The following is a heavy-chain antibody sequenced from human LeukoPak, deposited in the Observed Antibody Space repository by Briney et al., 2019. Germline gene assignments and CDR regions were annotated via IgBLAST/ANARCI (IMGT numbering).Heavy chain of an antibody. D-gene: IGHD2-2*01. CDR1: GGSIGSGGYY. V-gene: IGHV4-31*03. CDR3: ARHSVVVVPAAMHWYFDL. Sequence: SETLSLTCTVSGGSIGSGGYYWSWIRQHPGKGLEWIGYIYYSGSTYYNPSLKSRVTISVDTSNNQFSLTLNSVTAADTAVYYCARHSVVVVPAAMHWYFDLWGRGTLVTVSS. CDR2: IYYSGST. J-gene: IGHJ2*01.